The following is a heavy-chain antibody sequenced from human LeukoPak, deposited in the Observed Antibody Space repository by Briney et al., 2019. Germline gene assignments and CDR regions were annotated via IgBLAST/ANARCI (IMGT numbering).Heavy chain of an antibody. V-gene: IGHV1-8*01. J-gene: IGHJ5*02. CDR2: MNPNSGNT. CDR1: GYTFTSYD. CDR3: ARPRARIAAAGTNWFDP. Sequence: GASVKVSCKASGYTFTSYDINWVRQATGQGLEWMGWMNPNSGNTGYAQKFQGRVTMTRNTSISTAYMELSSLRSEDTAVYYCARPRARIAAAGTNWFDPWGQGTLVTVSS. D-gene: IGHD6-13*01.